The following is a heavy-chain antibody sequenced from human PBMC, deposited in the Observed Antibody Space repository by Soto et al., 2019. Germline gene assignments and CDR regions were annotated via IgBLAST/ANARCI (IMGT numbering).Heavy chain of an antibody. D-gene: IGHD3-3*01. CDR2: IHHSGST. Sequence: PSETLSLTCAVYGGSFSGYYWSWIRQPPGKGRGWIGEIHHSGSTNYNPSLKSRVTISVDTSKNQFSLKLSSVTAADTAVYYCARGRPQARFLELLLYGYYFDYWGQGTLVTVSS. J-gene: IGHJ4*02. CDR3: ARGRPQARFLELLLYGYYFDY. CDR1: GGSFSGYY. V-gene: IGHV4-34*01.